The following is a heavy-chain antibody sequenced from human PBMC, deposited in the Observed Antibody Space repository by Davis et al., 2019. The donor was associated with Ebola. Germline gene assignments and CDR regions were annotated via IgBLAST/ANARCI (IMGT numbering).Heavy chain of an antibody. CDR2: IIPILGIA. Sequence: SVKVSCKASGGTFSSYAISWVRQAPGQGLEWMGGIIPILGIANYAQQFQGRVTITADESTSTAYMELSSLRSEDTAVYYCARFGNYPTYNWFDPWGQGTLVTVSS. CDR3: ARFGNYPTYNWFDP. CDR1: GGTFSSYA. J-gene: IGHJ5*02. D-gene: IGHD3-22*01. V-gene: IGHV1-69*10.